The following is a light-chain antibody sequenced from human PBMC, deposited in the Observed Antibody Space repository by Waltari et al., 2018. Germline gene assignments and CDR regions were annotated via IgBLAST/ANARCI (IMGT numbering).Light chain of an antibody. CDR3: CSYVDSRTFEWV. V-gene: IGLV2-23*02. Sequence: QSALTQPASLSGSPGQSIPISCPGTSGHSGTYNIVSWYQQYPGKAPKRIICEVTKRPSGVSDRFSGSKSGSTASLTISGLQPEDEADYYCCSYVDSRTFEWVFGGGTKLTVL. J-gene: IGLJ3*02. CDR2: EVT. CDR1: SGHSGTYNI.